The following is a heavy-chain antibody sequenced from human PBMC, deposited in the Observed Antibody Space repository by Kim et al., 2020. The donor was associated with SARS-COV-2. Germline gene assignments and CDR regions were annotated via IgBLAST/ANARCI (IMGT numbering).Heavy chain of an antibody. CDR3: ARGYYGSGSYYNAYGMDV. D-gene: IGHD3-10*01. J-gene: IGHJ6*02. Sequence: GGSLRLSCAASGFTFSSYSMNWVRQAPGKGLEWVSSISSSSSYIYYADSVKGRFTISRDNAKNSLYLQMNSLRAEDTAVYYCARGYYGSGSYYNAYGMDVWGQGTTVTVSS. CDR2: ISSSSSYI. CDR1: GFTFSSYS. V-gene: IGHV3-21*01.